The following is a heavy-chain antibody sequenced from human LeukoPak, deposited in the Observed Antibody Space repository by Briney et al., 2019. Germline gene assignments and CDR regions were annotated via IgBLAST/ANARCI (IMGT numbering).Heavy chain of an antibody. CDR3: GRDTDFDY. CDR2: IKTTGLTT. CDR1: GFDFSDYY. Sequence: GGSLRLSCAASGFDFSDYYMSWIRQAPGRGLEWISNIKTTGLTTYYADSVKGRFTISRDNAKNSLYLQMNSLRAEDTAVYYCGRDTDFDYWGQGTLVTVSS. J-gene: IGHJ4*02. V-gene: IGHV3-11*04.